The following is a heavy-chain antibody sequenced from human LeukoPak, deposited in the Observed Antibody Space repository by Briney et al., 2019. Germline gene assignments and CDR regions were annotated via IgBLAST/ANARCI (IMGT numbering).Heavy chain of an antibody. CDR3: ARWAGVTDY. CDR2: IKQDGSVE. Sequence: GGSLRLSCAASGFTFSSYSMNWVRQAPGKGPEWVANIKQDGSVEHYLDSVKGRFTISRDSAKNSLILQMNSLRAEDTAVYYCARWAGVTDYWGQGTLVTVSS. J-gene: IGHJ4*02. V-gene: IGHV3-7*01. CDR1: GFTFSSYS. D-gene: IGHD5-18*01.